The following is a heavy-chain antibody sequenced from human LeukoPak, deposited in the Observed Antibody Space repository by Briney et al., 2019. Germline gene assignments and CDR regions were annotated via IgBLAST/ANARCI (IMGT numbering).Heavy chain of an antibody. CDR2: IYYGQTT. CDR3: VRHDGRGGATMGAFDS. Sequence: PGGSLRLSCAASGFTFSSYSMNWVRQAPGKGLEWIGSIYYGQTTYYNPSLNSRVTISVVTSKDQFTLQLNSVTAADTAVYYCVRHDGRGGATMGAFDSWGQGSLVTVSS. J-gene: IGHJ5*01. CDR1: GFTFSSYSMN. V-gene: IGHV4-39*01. D-gene: IGHD4/OR15-4a*01.